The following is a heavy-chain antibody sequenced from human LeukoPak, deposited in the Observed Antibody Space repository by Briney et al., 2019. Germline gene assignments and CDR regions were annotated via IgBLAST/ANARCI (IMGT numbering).Heavy chain of an antibody. CDR1: GGSISSSSYY. Sequence: PSETLSLTCTVSGGSISSSSYYWGWIRQPPGKGREWIGSIYYSGSTYYNPSLKSRLIIMIDTPKNHFSLTLSSVTAADTAVYYCARSAGYGLVGIWGQGTMVTVSS. CDR2: IYYSGST. CDR3: ARSAGYGLVGI. D-gene: IGHD3-9*01. J-gene: IGHJ3*02. V-gene: IGHV4-39*07.